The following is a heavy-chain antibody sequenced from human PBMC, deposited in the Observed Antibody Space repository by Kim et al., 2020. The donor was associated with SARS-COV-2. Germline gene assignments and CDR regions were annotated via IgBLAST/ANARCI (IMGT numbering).Heavy chain of an antibody. Sequence: GGSLRLSCAASGFTFSSYWMSWVRQAPGKGLEWVANIKEDGSEKYYVDSVKGRFTISRDNAKNSLYLHMNSLRVEDTAVYYCARVPVGYASGWYADWGQGTLVTVSS. CDR3: ARVPVGYASGWYAD. J-gene: IGHJ4*02. CDR2: IKEDGSEK. V-gene: IGHV3-7*01. CDR1: GFTFSSYW. D-gene: IGHD6-19*01.